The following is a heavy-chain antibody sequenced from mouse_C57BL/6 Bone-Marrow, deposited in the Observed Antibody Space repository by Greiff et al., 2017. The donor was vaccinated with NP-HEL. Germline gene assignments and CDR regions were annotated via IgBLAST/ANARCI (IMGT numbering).Heavy chain of an antibody. CDR3: AREDFDY. V-gene: IGHV5-4*01. J-gene: IGHJ2*01. Sequence: EVQRVASGGGLVKPGGSLTLSCAASGFTFRSYSLSLVRQTPVKMLEWVATISDGGSYTYYPDNVKGRFTISRDNAKNNLYLQMSHLKSEDTAMYYCAREDFDYWGQGTTLTVSS. CDR1: GFTFRSYS. CDR2: ISDGGSYT.